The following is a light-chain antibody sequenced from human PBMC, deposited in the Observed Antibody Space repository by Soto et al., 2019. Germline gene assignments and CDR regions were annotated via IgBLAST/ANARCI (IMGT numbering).Light chain of an antibody. CDR3: SSYAGRSTV. CDR2: EVS. J-gene: IGLJ1*01. CDR1: SSDVGAYNY. Sequence: QSVLTQPPSASGSPGQPVTISCTGTSSDVGAYNYVSWYQQHPGKAPKLMIYEVSYRPSGVPDRFSGSKSGNTASLTVSGLQAEDEADYYCSSYAGRSTVFGTGTKVTVL. V-gene: IGLV2-8*01.